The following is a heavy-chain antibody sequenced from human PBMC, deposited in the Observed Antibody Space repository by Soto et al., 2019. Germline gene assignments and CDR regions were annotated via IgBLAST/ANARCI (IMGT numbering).Heavy chain of an antibody. CDR3: ARTYSGYDERKNLAGYYYYYMDV. J-gene: IGHJ6*03. V-gene: IGHV2-70*11. CDR1: GFSLSTSGMC. CDR2: IDWDDDK. D-gene: IGHD5-12*01. Sequence: SGPTLVNPTQTLTLTCTFSGFSLSTSGMCVSWIRQPPGKALEWLARIDWDDDKYYSTSLKTRLTISKDTSKNQVVLTMTNMDPVDTATYYCARTYSGYDERKNLAGYYYYYMDVWGKGTTVTVSS.